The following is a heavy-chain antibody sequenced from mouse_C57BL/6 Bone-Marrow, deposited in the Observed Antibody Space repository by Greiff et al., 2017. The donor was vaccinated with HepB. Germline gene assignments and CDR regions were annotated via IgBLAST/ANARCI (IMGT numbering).Heavy chain of an antibody. Sequence: VKLMESGAELVKPGASVKMSCKASGYTFTTYPIEWMKQNHGKSLEWIGNFHPYNDDTKYNEKFKGKATLTVEKSSSTVYLELSRLTSDDSAVYYCATYDYDLAMDYWGQGTSVTVSS. V-gene: IGHV1-47*01. D-gene: IGHD2-4*01. CDR2: FHPYNDDT. CDR1: GYTFTTYP. J-gene: IGHJ4*01. CDR3: ATYDYDLAMDY.